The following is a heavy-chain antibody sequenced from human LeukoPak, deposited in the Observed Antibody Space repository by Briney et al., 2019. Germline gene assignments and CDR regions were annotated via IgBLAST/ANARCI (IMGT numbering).Heavy chain of an antibody. V-gene: IGHV3-15*01. CDR2: IKSKNSGGTT. J-gene: IGHJ4*02. D-gene: IGHD3-16*01. Sequence: AGGSLRLSCAASGFTFTNAWMNWVRQAPGKGLEWIGRIKSKNSGGTTDCAAPVKGRFTISRDDSKSTLYLQMNSLKTEDTAVYYCTAERGSYYIYWGQGTLDTVST. CDR1: GFTFTNAW. CDR3: TAERGSYYIY.